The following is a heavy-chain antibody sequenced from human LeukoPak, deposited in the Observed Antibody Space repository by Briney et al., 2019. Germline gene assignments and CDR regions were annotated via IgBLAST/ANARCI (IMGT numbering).Heavy chain of an antibody. J-gene: IGHJ3*02. V-gene: IGHV1-2*02. CDR2: IYPNSGVT. Sequence: GASVKVSCKASGYSFTDYYIHWVRQAPGQGLEWMGWIYPNSGVTNYAQSFQGRVTVTRDTSISTAYMDLSGLTSDDTAVYFCVRDVRAGRNDAFDIWGQGTMVTVSS. D-gene: IGHD1-14*01. CDR1: GYSFTDYY. CDR3: VRDVRAGRNDAFDI.